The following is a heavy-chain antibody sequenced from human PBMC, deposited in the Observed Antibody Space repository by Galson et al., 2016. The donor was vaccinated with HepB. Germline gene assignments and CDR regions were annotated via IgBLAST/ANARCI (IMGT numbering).Heavy chain of an antibody. V-gene: IGHV3-30*18. CDR1: GFRFGSYG. CDR3: AKDPYYGSDRGYGMDV. Sequence: SLRLSCAASGFRFGSYGMHWVRQAPGKGLEWVAYIPLDGSNKYYRDPVKDRFTISRDNSKNTVYLQMNSLRAEDTAVYYCAKDPYYGSDRGYGMDVWGQGTTVTVSS. J-gene: IGHJ6*02. D-gene: IGHD3-10*01. CDR2: IPLDGSNK.